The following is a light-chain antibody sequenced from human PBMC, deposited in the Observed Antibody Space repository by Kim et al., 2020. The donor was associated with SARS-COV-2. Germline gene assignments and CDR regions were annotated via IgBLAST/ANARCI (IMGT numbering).Light chain of an antibody. CDR2: FDS. CDR1: NIGGHS. V-gene: IGLV3-21*01. J-gene: IGLJ1*01. Sequence: SYELTQPPSVPVAPGQTARTTCGGNNIGGHSVHWYQQKPGQAPVLVIYFDSARPSGIPERFSGSKAATTATLTISRVEAGDEADFYCQLWDTDTADYFFG. CDR3: QLWDTDTADYF.